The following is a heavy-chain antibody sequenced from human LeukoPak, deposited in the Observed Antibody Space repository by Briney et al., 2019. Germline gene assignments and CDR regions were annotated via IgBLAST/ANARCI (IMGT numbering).Heavy chain of an antibody. Sequence: SETLSLTCTVSDGSITNYDWSWVRQPPGKGPEFIGYIHYSGTANYNPSLRSRVTISIDTSKKHFFLKLKSVTAADTAVYYCATSYGDYGVGAFDIWGQGTMVTVSS. CDR1: DGSITNYD. CDR3: ATSYGDYGVGAFDI. CDR2: IHYSGTA. J-gene: IGHJ3*02. D-gene: IGHD4-17*01. V-gene: IGHV4-59*01.